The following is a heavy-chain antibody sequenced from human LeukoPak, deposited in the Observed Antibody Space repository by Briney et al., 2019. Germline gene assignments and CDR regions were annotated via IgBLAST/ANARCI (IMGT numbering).Heavy chain of an antibody. Sequence: ASVKVSCKASGYTFTGYYMHWVRQAPGQGLEWMGWINPNSGGTDYAQKFHGRVTITMDTSISTAYMEMSRLRFEDKGVYYCERDGEDVVVPGAQKPLLWFGELSEWGQGTLVTVSS. CDR1: GYTFTGYY. D-gene: IGHD3-10*01. CDR3: ERDGEDVVVPGAQKPLLWFGELSE. CDR2: INPNSGGT. V-gene: IGHV1-2*02. J-gene: IGHJ4*02.